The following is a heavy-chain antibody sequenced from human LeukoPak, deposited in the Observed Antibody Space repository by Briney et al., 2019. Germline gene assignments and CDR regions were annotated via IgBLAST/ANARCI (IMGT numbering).Heavy chain of an antibody. J-gene: IGHJ4*02. Sequence: GGSLRLSCVVSGFTLSNYAMNWVRQAPGKGLEWISYITSSGRTIYYADSVKGRFTISRDNAKSSLYLQMNSLRVEDTAIYYCARDGGYYSIDYWGQGTLVTVSS. D-gene: IGHD3-22*01. CDR3: ARDGGYYSIDY. V-gene: IGHV3-48*03. CDR2: ITSSGRTI. CDR1: GFTLSNYA.